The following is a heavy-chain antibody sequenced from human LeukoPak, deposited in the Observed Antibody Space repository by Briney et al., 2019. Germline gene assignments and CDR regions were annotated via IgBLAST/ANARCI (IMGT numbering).Heavy chain of an antibody. CDR3: ARVGYYDSSGYYGLSFDY. CDR1: GGSISSGGYY. CDR2: IYYSGST. Sequence: SQTLSLTCTVSGGSISSGGYYWSWIRQHPGKGLEWIGYIYYSGSTYYNPSLKSRVTISVDTSKNQFSLKLSSVTAADTAVYYCARVGYYDSSGYYGLSFDYWGQGTLVTVPS. D-gene: IGHD3-22*01. J-gene: IGHJ4*02. V-gene: IGHV4-31*03.